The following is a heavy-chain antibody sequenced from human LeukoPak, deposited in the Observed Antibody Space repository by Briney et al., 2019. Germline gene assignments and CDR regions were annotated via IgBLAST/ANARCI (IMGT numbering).Heavy chain of an antibody. CDR3: AKNGFWSGYLGYFDY. V-gene: IGHV3-30*02. J-gene: IGHJ4*02. Sequence: GGSLRLSCAASGFTFSSYGMHWVRQAPGKGLEWVAFIRYDGSNKYYADSVKGRFTISRDNSKNMLYLQMNSLRAEDTAVYYGAKNGFWSGYLGYFDYWGQGTLVTVSS. CDR2: IRYDGSNK. D-gene: IGHD3-3*01. CDR1: GFTFSSYG.